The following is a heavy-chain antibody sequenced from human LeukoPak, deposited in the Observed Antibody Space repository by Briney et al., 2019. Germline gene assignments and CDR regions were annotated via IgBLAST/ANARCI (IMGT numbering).Heavy chain of an antibody. V-gene: IGHV3-74*01. D-gene: IGHD2-2*03. CDR3: ARATLDIVGATRTFDY. Sequence: GGSLRLSCADSGFTFSSYWMHWVRQAPGEGLVCVSRINSDGTSTTYADSVKGRFTISRDNARNTLYMQMNSLRAEDTAVYYCARATLDIVGATRTFDYWGQGTLVTVSS. CDR2: INSDGTST. J-gene: IGHJ4*02. CDR1: GFTFSSYW.